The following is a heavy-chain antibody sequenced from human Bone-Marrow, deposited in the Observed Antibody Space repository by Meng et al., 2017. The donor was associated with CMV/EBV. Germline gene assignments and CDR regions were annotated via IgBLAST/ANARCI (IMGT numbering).Heavy chain of an antibody. Sequence: SVKVSCKASGGTFSSYAISWVRQAPGQGLVWMGGIIPIFGTANYAQKFQGRVTITTDESTSTAYMELSSLRSEDTAVYYCARVPRSPSGDYGMDVWGKGTTVTVSS. CDR3: ARVPRSPSGDYGMDV. V-gene: IGHV1-69*05. CDR2: IIPIFGTA. J-gene: IGHJ6*04. CDR1: GGTFSSYA. D-gene: IGHD2-15*01.